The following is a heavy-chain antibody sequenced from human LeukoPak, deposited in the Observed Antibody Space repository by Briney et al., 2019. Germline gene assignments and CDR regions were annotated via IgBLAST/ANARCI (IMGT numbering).Heavy chain of an antibody. CDR3: AKDHLPWYRGSPFDY. Sequence: PGGSLRLSCAASGFTFRSYAMSWVRQAPGKGLEWVSAISGSGGSTYYADSVKGRFTISRDNSKNTLYLQMNSLRAEDTAVYYCAKDHLPWYRGSPFDYWGQGTLVTVSS. CDR1: GFTFRSYA. V-gene: IGHV3-23*01. J-gene: IGHJ4*02. D-gene: IGHD6-13*01. CDR2: ISGSGGST.